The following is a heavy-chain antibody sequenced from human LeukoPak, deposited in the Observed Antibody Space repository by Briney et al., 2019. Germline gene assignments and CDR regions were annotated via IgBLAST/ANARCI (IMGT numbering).Heavy chain of an antibody. V-gene: IGHV4-34*01. CDR1: GASLRGSY. CDR3: ARGGNGWYFDL. J-gene: IGHJ2*01. CDR2: IDHSGST. D-gene: IGHD2-8*01. Sequence: PSETLSLTCAVQGASLRGSYWSCIRQPPGKGLQWIGQIDHSGSTHSIPSLKSRVTISLDTSQSQVSLKVNSVTAADTAVYFCARGGNGWYFDLSGRGTLVTV.